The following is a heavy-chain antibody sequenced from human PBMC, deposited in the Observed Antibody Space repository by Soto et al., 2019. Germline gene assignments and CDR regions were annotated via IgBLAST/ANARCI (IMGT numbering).Heavy chain of an antibody. Sequence: ASVKVSCKGSGYTFTSYYMHWVRQAPGQGLEWMGIINPSGGSTSYAQKFQGRVTMTRDTSTSTVYMELSSLRSEDTAVYYCARGDTTFGVDYYYYMDVWGKGTTVTVSS. CDR2: INPSGGST. CDR1: GYTFTSYY. CDR3: ARGDTTFGVDYYYYMDV. J-gene: IGHJ6*03. V-gene: IGHV1-46*01. D-gene: IGHD3-3*01.